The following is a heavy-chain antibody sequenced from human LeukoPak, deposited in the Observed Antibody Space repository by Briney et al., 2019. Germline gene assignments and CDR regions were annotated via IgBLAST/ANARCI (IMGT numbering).Heavy chain of an antibody. V-gene: IGHV1-2*02. D-gene: IGHD2-2*01. Sequence: ASVKVSCKASGYTFTGYYMHWVRQAPGQGLEWMGWINPNSGGTNYAQKFQGRVTMTRDTSISSAYMELSRLRSDDTAVYYCARVIGRIVVVPAAIGYRGQGTLVTVSS. J-gene: IGHJ4*02. CDR1: GYTFTGYY. CDR3: ARVIGRIVVVPAAIGY. CDR2: INPNSGGT.